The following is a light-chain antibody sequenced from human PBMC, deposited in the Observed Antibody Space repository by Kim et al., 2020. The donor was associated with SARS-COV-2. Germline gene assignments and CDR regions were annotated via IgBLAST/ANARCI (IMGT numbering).Light chain of an antibody. CDR3: CSYAGSYTYV. CDR1: SSDVGGYNY. Sequence: GQSVAISCTGSSSDVGGYNYVSWYQQHPGKAPKLMIYDVSQWPSGVPDRFSGSKSGNTASLTISGLQAEDEADYYCCSYAGSYTYVFGTGTKVTVL. J-gene: IGLJ1*01. CDR2: DVS. V-gene: IGLV2-11*01.